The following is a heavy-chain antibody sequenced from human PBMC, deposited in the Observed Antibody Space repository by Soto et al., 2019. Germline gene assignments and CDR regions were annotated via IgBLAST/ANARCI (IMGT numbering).Heavy chain of an antibody. CDR2: TYHSGST. CDR1: GGSISSGGYS. D-gene: IGHD3-3*01. Sequence: SETLSLTCAVSGGSISSGGYSWSWIRQPPGKGLEWIGYTYHSGSTYYNPSLKSRVTISVDRSKNQFSLKLSSVTAADTAVYYCARGSTSGLLSIDYWGQGTLVTVSS. J-gene: IGHJ4*02. V-gene: IGHV4-30-2*01. CDR3: ARGSTSGLLSIDY.